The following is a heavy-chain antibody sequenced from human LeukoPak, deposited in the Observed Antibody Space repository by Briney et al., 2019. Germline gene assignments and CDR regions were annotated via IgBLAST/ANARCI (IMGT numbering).Heavy chain of an antibody. Sequence: TSSETLSLTCTVSGGSISSGGYYWSWIRQPPGKGLEWIGYIYHSGSTYYNPSLKSRVTISVDRSKNQFSLKLSSVTAADTAVYYCAREGRSSSSGWGQGTLVTVSS. V-gene: IGHV4-30-2*01. D-gene: IGHD6-6*01. J-gene: IGHJ4*02. CDR2: IYHSGST. CDR3: AREGRSSSSG. CDR1: GGSISSGGYY.